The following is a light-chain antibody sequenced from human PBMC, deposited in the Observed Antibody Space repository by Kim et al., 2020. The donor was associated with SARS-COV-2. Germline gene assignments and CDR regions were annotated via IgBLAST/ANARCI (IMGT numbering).Light chain of an antibody. V-gene: IGLV3-25*03. CDR2: KDS. Sequence: SYELTQPPSASVSPGQTARITCSGDIFHNQYAYVYQQKARQAPPSMIYKDSDKPLVIGDRYPVSSSRSRITLTISGVQAQDEADADCQSADGSGTVIGG. J-gene: IGLJ2*01. CDR1: IFHNQY. CDR3: QSADGSGTV.